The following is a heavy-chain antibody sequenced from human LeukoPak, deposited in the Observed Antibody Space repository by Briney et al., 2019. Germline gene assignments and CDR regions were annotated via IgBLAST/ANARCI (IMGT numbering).Heavy chain of an antibody. D-gene: IGHD6-6*01. CDR2: ISWNSGSI. J-gene: IGHJ3*02. V-gene: IGHV3-9*01. CDR1: GFTFDDYA. Sequence: GGALRLSCAASGFTFDDYAMHWVRQAPGKGLEWVSGISWNSGSIGYADSVRGRFTISRDNVKNSLYLQMNSLRAEDTALHYRAKDIGEHSSSDAFDIWGQGTMVTVSS. CDR3: AKDIGEHSSSDAFDI.